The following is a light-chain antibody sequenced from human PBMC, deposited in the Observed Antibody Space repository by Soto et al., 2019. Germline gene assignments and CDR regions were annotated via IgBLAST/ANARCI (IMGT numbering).Light chain of an antibody. J-gene: IGLJ2*01. V-gene: IGLV3-21*04. CDR1: SIGSES. Sequence: SSELSQSPSLSVAPGKTATIACGGNSIGSESVHWYQQKPGQAPVVVIHDDRDRPSAIPERFACSKSGNTATLTITRVEAGDEADYYCQVWDPSSDHVLFGGGTKVTVL. CDR3: QVWDPSSDHVL. CDR2: DDR.